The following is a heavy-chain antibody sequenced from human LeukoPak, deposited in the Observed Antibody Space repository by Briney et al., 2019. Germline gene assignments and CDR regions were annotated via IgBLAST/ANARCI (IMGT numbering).Heavy chain of an antibody. D-gene: IGHD3-3*01. CDR2: ISGSGGST. CDR1: GFTFSSYS. J-gene: IGHJ4*02. V-gene: IGHV3-23*01. CDR3: AKGTTIFGVVTYDY. Sequence: GGSLRLSCAASGFTFSSYSMNWVRQAPGKGLEWVSAISGSGGSTYYADSVKGRFTISRDNSKNTLYLQMNSLRAEDTAVYYCAKGTTIFGVVTYDYWGQGTLVTVSS.